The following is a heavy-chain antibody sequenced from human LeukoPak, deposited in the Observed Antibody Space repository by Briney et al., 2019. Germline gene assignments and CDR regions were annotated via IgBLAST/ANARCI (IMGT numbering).Heavy chain of an antibody. CDR2: INPNGGGT. V-gene: IGHV1-2*02. Sequence: ASVKVSCKASGYTFSNFGISWVRQAPGQGLEWMGCINPNGGGTNYLQKFQGRVTMTRDTSISTAYMELSRLRSDDTAAYYCAREAIGSYYTNFDYWGQGTLVTVSS. D-gene: IGHD1-26*01. CDR1: GYTFSNFG. CDR3: AREAIGSYYTNFDY. J-gene: IGHJ4*02.